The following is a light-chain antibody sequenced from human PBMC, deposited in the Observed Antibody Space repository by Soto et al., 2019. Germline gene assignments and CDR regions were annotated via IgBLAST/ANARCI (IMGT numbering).Light chain of an antibody. CDR1: QSVSNN. J-gene: IGKJ1*01. Sequence: EIVLTQSPGTLSLSPGDRATLSCRASQSVSNNLAWYQQRPGQAPRLLIYGASTRATGIPARFSGSGSGTEFTLTISSLQSEDFAVYYCQQYNDWPPWTFGQGTKVDIK. V-gene: IGKV3-15*01. CDR2: GAS. CDR3: QQYNDWPPWT.